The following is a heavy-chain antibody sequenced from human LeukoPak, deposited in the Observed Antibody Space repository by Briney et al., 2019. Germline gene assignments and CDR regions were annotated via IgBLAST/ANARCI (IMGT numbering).Heavy chain of an antibody. Sequence: GGSLRLSCAASGFTFSDYYMTWIRQAPGKGLEWISYISSGDGPTYYADSVKGRFTISRDNAKNSLYLQMNSLRAEDTAVYYCARSSNYYDSSGEDYWGQGTLVTVSS. D-gene: IGHD3-22*01. J-gene: IGHJ4*02. CDR3: ARSSNYYDSSGEDY. V-gene: IGHV3-11*04. CDR1: GFTFSDYY. CDR2: ISSGDGPT.